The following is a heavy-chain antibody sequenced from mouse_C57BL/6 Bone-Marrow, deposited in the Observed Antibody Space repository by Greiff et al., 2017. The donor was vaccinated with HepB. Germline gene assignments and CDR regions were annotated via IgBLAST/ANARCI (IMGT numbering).Heavy chain of an antibody. CDR1: GYSITSGYY. D-gene: IGHD1-1*01. CDR2: ISYDGSN. Sequence: ESGPGLVKPSQSLSLTCSVTGYSITSGYYWNWIRQFPGNKLEWMGYISYDGSNNYNPSLKNRSSITRDTSKNQFFLKLNSVTTEDTATYYCARVAGSSPGWYFDVWGTGTTVTVSS. CDR3: ARVAGSSPGWYFDV. J-gene: IGHJ1*03. V-gene: IGHV3-6*01.